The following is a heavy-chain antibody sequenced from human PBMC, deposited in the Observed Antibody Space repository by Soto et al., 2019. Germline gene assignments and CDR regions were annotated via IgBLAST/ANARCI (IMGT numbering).Heavy chain of an antibody. CDR1: GGSFSAYY. J-gene: IGHJ4*02. CDR3: ARGSVDTVDSSGFYEY. Sequence: PSETLSLTFAVYGGSFSAYYWSWIRQPPGKGLEWIGEIYHSGGTSYNPSLKSRVTISVDTSKSQFSLKLTSVTAADRAVYYCARGSVDTVDSSGFYEYWGRGTPVTVSS. D-gene: IGHD3-22*01. CDR2: IYHSGGT. V-gene: IGHV4-34*01.